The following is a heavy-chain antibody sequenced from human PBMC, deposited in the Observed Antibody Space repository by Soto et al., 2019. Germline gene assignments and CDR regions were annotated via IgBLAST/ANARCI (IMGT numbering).Heavy chain of an antibody. Sequence: ASVKVSCKASGGTFSSYAISWVRQAPGQGLEWMGGIIPIFGTANYAQKFQGRVTITADESTSTAYMELSSLRSEDTAVYYCARAGDIVVVPAAMPGGCYSYGMDVWGQGTTVTVSS. CDR3: ARAGDIVVVPAAMPGGCYSYGMDV. J-gene: IGHJ6*02. D-gene: IGHD2-2*01. CDR1: GGTFSSYA. V-gene: IGHV1-69*13. CDR2: IIPIFGTA.